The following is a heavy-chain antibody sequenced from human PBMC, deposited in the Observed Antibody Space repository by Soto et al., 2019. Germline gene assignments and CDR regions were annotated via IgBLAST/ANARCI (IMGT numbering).Heavy chain of an antibody. J-gene: IGHJ6*02. CDR1: GFTFSAYG. D-gene: IGHD1-1*01. Sequence: QVQLVESGGGVVQPGRSLRLSCAASGFTFSAYGMHWVRQAPGKGLEWVAVIWYDGSNKYYVDSVKGRFTISRDDSKNTLYLQMNSLRAEDTAVYYCASETEAPLYGMDVWGQGTTVTVSS. CDR2: IWYDGSNK. CDR3: ASETEAPLYGMDV. V-gene: IGHV3-33*01.